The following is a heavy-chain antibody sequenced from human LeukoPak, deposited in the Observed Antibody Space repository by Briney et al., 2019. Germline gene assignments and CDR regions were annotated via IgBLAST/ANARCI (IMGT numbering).Heavy chain of an antibody. D-gene: IGHD1-1*01. J-gene: IGHJ4*02. CDR1: GDSVSSNSAA. CDR2: TYYRSKWHT. V-gene: IGHV6-1*01. CDR3: ARSTGPIDY. Sequence: SQTLSLTCAISGDSVSSNSAAWNWIRQSPSRGLEWLGRTYYRSKWHTYYAASVRSRIAINRDTSKNQFSLQLNSVTPEDTAVYYCARSTGPIDYWGQGTLVTVSS.